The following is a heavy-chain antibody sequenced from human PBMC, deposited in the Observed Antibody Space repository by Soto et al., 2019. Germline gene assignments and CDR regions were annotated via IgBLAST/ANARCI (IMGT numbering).Heavy chain of an antibody. J-gene: IGHJ4*02. V-gene: IGHV3-7*01. Sequence: EVQLVESGGGLVQPGGSLRLSCAASGFTFSSYWMSWVRQAPGKGLEWVANIKQDGSEKYYEDSVKGRFTISRDNAKNSLYLQMNSLRAEDTAVYYCARGDYYDSSGYYGYWGQGTLVTVSS. CDR2: IKQDGSEK. CDR1: GFTFSSYW. CDR3: ARGDYYDSSGYYGY. D-gene: IGHD3-22*01.